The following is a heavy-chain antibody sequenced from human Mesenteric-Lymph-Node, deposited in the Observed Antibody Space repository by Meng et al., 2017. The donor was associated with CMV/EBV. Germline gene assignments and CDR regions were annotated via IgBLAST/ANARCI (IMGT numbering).Heavy chain of an antibody. CDR3: ARGAVGYCSSTSCYTDYFDY. CDR1: FSGYY. D-gene: IGHD2-2*02. J-gene: IGHJ4*02. Sequence: FSGYYWSWIRQTPGKGLEWIGEINHSGSTNYNPSIKSRVTISVDTSKNQFSLKLSSVTAADTAVYYCARGAVGYCSSTSCYTDYFDYWGQGTLVTVSS. CDR2: INHSGST. V-gene: IGHV4-34*01.